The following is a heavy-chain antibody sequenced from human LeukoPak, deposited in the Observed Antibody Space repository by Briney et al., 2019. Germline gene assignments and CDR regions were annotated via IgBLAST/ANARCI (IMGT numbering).Heavy chain of an antibody. D-gene: IGHD6-25*01. CDR1: GGSISSSSDY. J-gene: IGHJ4*02. Sequence: SETLSLTCTVSGGSISSSSDYWGWIRQAPGKGLEWIGSFFVSGSTHYNPSLRSRATLFVDTSKNQFSLKLTSMTAADAATYFCARQFATAAADTRGYFDYWGQGTVVAASS. CDR3: ARQFATAAADTRGYFDY. CDR2: FFVSGST. V-gene: IGHV4-39*01.